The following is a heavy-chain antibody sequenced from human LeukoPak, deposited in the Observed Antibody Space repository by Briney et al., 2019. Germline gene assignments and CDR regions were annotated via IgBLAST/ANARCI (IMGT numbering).Heavy chain of an antibody. CDR2: IKQDGSDK. CDR3: SRYNSAWKTDDY. Sequence: GGSLRLSCAASGFTFNSYWMTWVRQAPGKGLEWVADIKQDGSDKYYAGSVKGRFTISRDNAKNSLYLQMNSLRAEDTAVYFCSRYNSAWKTDDYWGQGTLVTVSS. D-gene: IGHD6-19*01. J-gene: IGHJ4*02. V-gene: IGHV3-7*03. CDR1: GFTFNSYW.